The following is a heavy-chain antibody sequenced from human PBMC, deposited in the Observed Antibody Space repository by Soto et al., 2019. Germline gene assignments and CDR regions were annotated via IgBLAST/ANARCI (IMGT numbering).Heavy chain of an antibody. J-gene: IGHJ4*02. D-gene: IGHD3-10*01. CDR1: GFSFSSYW. Sequence: GGSLRLSCAASGFSFSSYWMSWVRQAPGKGLEWVANINQDGSQEGYVDSVKGRFTISRDNAKNSLYLQMNSLSDEDTAVYYCAKAPRGSGRDYYFDSWGQGTLVTVSS. V-gene: IGHV3-7*05. CDR3: AKAPRGSGRDYYFDS. CDR2: INQDGSQE.